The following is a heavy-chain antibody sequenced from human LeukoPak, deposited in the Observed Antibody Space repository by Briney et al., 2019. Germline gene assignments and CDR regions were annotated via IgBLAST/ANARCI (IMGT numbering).Heavy chain of an antibody. CDR2: IIPFFGST. Sequence: ASVKVSCKASGGTFCSYAVSWVRQAPGQGLEWMGGIIPFFGSTNYAQKSQGRVTIIADESTSTAYMELSSLRSEDTAVYYCAMGPRKLYYYDSSDYYYFDYWGQGTLVTVSS. D-gene: IGHD3-22*01. J-gene: IGHJ4*02. CDR3: AMGPRKLYYYDSSDYYYFDY. V-gene: IGHV1-69*13. CDR1: GGTFCSYA.